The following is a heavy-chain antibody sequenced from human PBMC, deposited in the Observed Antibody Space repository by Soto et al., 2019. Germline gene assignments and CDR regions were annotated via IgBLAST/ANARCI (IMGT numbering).Heavy chain of an antibody. CDR1: GGTFSSYA. CDR3: ARVGMATIKSGYYYYGMDV. D-gene: IGHD5-12*01. J-gene: IGHJ6*02. V-gene: IGHV1-69*13. CDR2: IIPIFGTA. Sequence: GASVKVSCKASGGTFSSYAISWVRQAPGQGLEWMGGIIPIFGTANYAQKFQGRVTITADESTSTAYMELNSLRSEDTAVYYCARVGMATIKSGYYYYGMDVWGQGTTVTVS.